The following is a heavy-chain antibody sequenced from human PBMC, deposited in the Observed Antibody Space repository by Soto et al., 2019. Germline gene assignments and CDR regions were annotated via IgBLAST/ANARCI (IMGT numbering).Heavy chain of an antibody. V-gene: IGHV1-24*01. CDR1: GYTLTELC. J-gene: IGHJ6*02. Sequence: QVQLVQSGAEVKKPGASVKVSCKVSGYTLTELCMHWVRQAPGKGLEWMGGFDPEDGETIYAQKFQGRVTMTEDTSTDTAYMELSSLRSEDTAVYYCATTRVLATISFPRYYYSMDVWGQGTTVTVSS. CDR2: FDPEDGET. D-gene: IGHD5-12*01. CDR3: ATTRVLATISFPRYYYSMDV.